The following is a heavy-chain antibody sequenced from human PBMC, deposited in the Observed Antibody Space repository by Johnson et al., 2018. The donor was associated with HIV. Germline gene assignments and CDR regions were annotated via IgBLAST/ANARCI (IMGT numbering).Heavy chain of an antibody. CDR3: AREPHNFWSPDAFDI. CDR1: GFTFNSYA. Sequence: QVQLVESGGGVVQPGRSLRLFCAASGFTFNSYAMHWVRQAPGKGLEWVAVISYDGSNKYYTDSVKGRFTISRDDSKNSLYLQMNSLKTEDTAVYYCAREPHNFWSPDAFDIWGQGTMVTVSS. J-gene: IGHJ3*02. CDR2: ISYDGSNK. D-gene: IGHD3-3*01. V-gene: IGHV3-30*04.